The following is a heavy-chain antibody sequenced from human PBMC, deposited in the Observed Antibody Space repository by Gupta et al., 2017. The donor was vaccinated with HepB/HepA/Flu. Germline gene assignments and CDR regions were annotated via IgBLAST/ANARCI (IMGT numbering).Heavy chain of an antibody. CDR1: GGSIKTTDHF. V-gene: IGHV4-39*01. CDR2: IFQTGTT. D-gene: IGHD1-26*01. J-gene: IGHJ4*02. Sequence: QLQLRESGPGLVKPSETQSLTCTVSGGSIKTTDHFWAWIRRPPGKGFEWIGSIFQTGTTYYDPFLKSRVTISIDTSKSHFTLSLNSVTAADTAVYYCARQAGASGDFLDYWGQGTLVIVSS. CDR3: ARQAGASGDFLDY.